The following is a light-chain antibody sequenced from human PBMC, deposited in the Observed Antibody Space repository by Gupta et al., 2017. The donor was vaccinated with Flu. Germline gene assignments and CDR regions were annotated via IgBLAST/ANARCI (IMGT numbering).Light chain of an antibody. CDR2: KVS. CDR1: QSLVYSDGNTY. J-gene: IGKJ2*01. Sequence: DVVMTQSPLSLPVTLGQPASISCRSSQSLVYSDGNTYLHWFQQRPGQSPRRLIYKVSNRDSGVPDRFSGSGSGTDFTLKISRVEAEDVGVYYCMQGPHWPQYTFGQGTKLDIK. V-gene: IGKV2-30*01. CDR3: MQGPHWPQYT.